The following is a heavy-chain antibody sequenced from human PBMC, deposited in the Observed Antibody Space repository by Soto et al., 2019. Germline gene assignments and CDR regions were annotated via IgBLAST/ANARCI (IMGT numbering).Heavy chain of an antibody. CDR2: ISYSGST. J-gene: IGHJ4*02. D-gene: IGHD1-26*01. Sequence: QVQLQESGPGLVKPSETLSLTCTVSGGSISSYYWSWIRQPPGKGLEWIGFISYSGSTSYNPSLKSRVTISVDTSKNQFSLNLSSVTAADTVVYYCARYSGTYYVYWGQGTLVTVSS. CDR1: GGSISSYY. V-gene: IGHV4-59*01. CDR3: ARYSGTYYVY.